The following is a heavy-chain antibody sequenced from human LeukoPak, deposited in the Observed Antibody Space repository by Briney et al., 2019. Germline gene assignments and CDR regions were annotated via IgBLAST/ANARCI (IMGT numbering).Heavy chain of an antibody. Sequence: PSEILSLTCTVSGGSIRSYYWGWIRQPPGKGLEWIGSIYYSGSTYYNPSLKSRVTISVDTSKNQFSLKLSSVTAADTAVYYCARPIAAAGYFDYWGQGTLVTVSS. D-gene: IGHD6-13*01. CDR2: IYYSGST. V-gene: IGHV4-39*01. CDR1: GGSIRSYY. CDR3: ARPIAAAGYFDY. J-gene: IGHJ4*02.